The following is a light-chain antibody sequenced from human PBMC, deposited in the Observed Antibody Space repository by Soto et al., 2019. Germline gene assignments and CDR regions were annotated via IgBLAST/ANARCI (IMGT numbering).Light chain of an antibody. Sequence: IQMTQSPSSLSASVGDRVTITCRASQSISTYLNWYQQRPEKAPNLLIYAASSLQSGVPSTFSGSGSGTDFTLTISSLQIEDFATYYCQQSYNTPRTFGQGTKVDIK. CDR3: QQSYNTPRT. CDR2: AAS. CDR1: QSISTY. V-gene: IGKV1-39*01. J-gene: IGKJ1*01.